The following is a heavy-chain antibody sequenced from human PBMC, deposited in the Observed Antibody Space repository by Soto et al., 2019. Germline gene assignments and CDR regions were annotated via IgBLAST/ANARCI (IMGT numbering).Heavy chain of an antibody. D-gene: IGHD6-6*01. V-gene: IGHV1-2*02. J-gene: IGHJ5*02. CDR1: GFSFTGYY. Sequence: ASVKVSCKASGFSFTGYYIHWLRQAPGQGLEWMGWINAHSGGTEYAQKFQGRVTLTRDTSIATAYLTLTSLTSDDTALYYCAKDLTRQLAYWLDPCGQGTQFTVSS. CDR3: AKDLTRQLAYWLDP. CDR2: INAHSGGT.